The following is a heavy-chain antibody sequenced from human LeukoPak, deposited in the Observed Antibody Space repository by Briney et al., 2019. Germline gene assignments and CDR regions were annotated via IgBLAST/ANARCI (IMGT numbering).Heavy chain of an antibody. V-gene: IGHV4-30-4*01. J-gene: IGHJ3*02. CDR3: ARDMSRYYDSSGYPRYAFDI. CDR2: IYYGGST. Sequence: SETLSLTCTVSGGSISSGDYYWSWIRQPPGKGLEWIGYIYYGGSTYYNPSLKSRVTISVDTSKNQFSLKLSSVTAADTAVYYCARDMSRYYDSSGYPRYAFDIWGQGTMVTVSS. CDR1: GGSISSGDYY. D-gene: IGHD3-22*01.